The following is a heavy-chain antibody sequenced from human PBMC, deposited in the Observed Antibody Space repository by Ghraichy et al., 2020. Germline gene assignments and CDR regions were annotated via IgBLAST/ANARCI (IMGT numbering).Heavy chain of an antibody. D-gene: IGHD1-26*01. CDR3: ARAGYGGRYWDLYYYYYMDV. CDR1: GFTFSDHY. V-gene: IGHV3-72*01. J-gene: IGHJ6*03. Sequence: GGSLRLSCAASGFTFSDHYMDWVRQAPGKGLEWVGRTRDKANSYTTEYAASVKGRFTISRDDSKNSLYLQMNSLKTEDTAVYYCARAGYGGRYWDLYYYYYMDVWGKGTTVTVSS. CDR2: TRDKANSYTT.